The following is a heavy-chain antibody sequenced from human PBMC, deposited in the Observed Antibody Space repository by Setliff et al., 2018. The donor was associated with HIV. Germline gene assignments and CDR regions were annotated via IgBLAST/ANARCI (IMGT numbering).Heavy chain of an antibody. D-gene: IGHD3-3*01. CDR3: AKDNNIWSGYYYYYYMDV. V-gene: IGHV3-48*01. CDR2: ISSSSNTI. CDR1: GLTFSSYS. Sequence: GESLTISCAASGLTFSSYSMNWVRQTPGKGLEWISYISSSSNTIYYADSVKGRFTISRDNSKNTLYLQMNSLRAEDTAVYYCAKDNNIWSGYYYYYYMDVWGKGTTVTVSS. J-gene: IGHJ6*03.